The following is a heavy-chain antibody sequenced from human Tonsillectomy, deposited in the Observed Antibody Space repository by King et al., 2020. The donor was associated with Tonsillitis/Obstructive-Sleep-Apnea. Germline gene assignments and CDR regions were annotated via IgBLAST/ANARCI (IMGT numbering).Heavy chain of an antibody. V-gene: IGHV3-30*04. J-gene: IGHJ4*02. CDR1: GFTFGSYA. D-gene: IGHD6-13*01. CDR2: ISYEGSYK. Sequence: VQLVESGGGVVQTGRSLRLSCAASGFTFGSYAMHWVRQAPGKGLEWVALISYEGSYKYYADSVKGRFTISRDNSKSTLYLQMNSLRGEDMAVYYCARDQRIDIAGIEYWGQGTLVTVSS. CDR3: ARDQRIDIAGIEY.